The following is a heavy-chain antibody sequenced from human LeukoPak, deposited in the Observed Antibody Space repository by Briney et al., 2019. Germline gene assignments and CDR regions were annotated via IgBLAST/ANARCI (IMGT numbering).Heavy chain of an antibody. V-gene: IGHV3-7*01. J-gene: IGHJ4*02. CDR2: IKQDGSEK. CDR1: GFTFSSYW. CDR3: ASCQSSSWYTWYYFDY. Sequence: GGSLRLSCAASGFTFSSYWMSWVRQAPGKGLEWVANIKQDGSEKYYVDSVKGRFTISRDNAKNSLYLQMNSLRAEDTAVYYCASCQSSSWYTWYYFDYWGQGTLVTVSS. D-gene: IGHD6-13*01.